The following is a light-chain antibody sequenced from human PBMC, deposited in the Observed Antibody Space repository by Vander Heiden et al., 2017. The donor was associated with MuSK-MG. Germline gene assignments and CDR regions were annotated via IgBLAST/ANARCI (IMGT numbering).Light chain of an antibody. CDR2: GAS. J-gene: IGKJ1*01. V-gene: IGKV3-15*01. Sequence: EIVMTQSPATRSVSPGERATLSCRASQSVSSNLAWYQQKPGQAPRLLIYGASTGATGIPARFSGSGSGTEFTLTISSLQSEDFAVYYCHQYDNWPRTFGQGTKVEIK. CDR1: QSVSSN. CDR3: HQYDNWPRT.